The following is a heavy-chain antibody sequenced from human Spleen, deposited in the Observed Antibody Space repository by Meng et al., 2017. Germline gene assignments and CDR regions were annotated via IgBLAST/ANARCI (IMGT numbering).Heavy chain of an antibody. CDR1: GFYFNNAW. J-gene: IGHJ4*02. D-gene: IGHD1-26*01. CDR2: IKSNTDGGTA. CDR3: TWDDKAVSDY. V-gene: IGHV3-15*01. Sequence: VELGGSGGDLVKPGGSLRLSCAASGFYFNNAWMSWVRQAPGKGLEWVGRIKSNTDGGTAEYAAPVTGRFTISRDDSKSTLYLQMSGLRIDDTGVYYCTWDDKAVSDYWGQGTLVTVSS.